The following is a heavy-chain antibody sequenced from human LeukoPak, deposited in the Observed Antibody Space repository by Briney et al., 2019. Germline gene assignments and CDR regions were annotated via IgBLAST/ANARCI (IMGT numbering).Heavy chain of an antibody. Sequence: GGSLRLPCVASGFTFSTSGMNWVRQAPGKGLDWVSYISRSGTNIYYAESVKGRFTISRDNAKKSLHLQMNSLRVEDTAVYYCARMGGNLSRWGQGTLVTVSS. J-gene: IGHJ4*02. D-gene: IGHD1-26*01. CDR1: GFTFSTSG. V-gene: IGHV3-48*04. CDR2: ISRSGTNI. CDR3: ARMGGNLSR.